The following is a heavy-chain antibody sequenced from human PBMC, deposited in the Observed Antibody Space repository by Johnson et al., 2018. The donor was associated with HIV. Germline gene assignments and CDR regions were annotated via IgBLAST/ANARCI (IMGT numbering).Heavy chain of an antibody. V-gene: IGHV3-11*04. J-gene: IGHJ3*02. CDR2: ISGSDGAI. CDR1: GFTFSDYY. D-gene: IGHD2-8*01. Sequence: QVQLVESGGGVARPGGSLRLSCAASGFTFSDYYMSWIRQAPGKGLEWVSYISGSDGAIWYADSVKGRFTVSRDNAKNSFYLQMNSLRAEDTAVYYCARSVNAGRPFDIWGQGTLVTVSS. CDR3: ARSVNAGRPFDI.